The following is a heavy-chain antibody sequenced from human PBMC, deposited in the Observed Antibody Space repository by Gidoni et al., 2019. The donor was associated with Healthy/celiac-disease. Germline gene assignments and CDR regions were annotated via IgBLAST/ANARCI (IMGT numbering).Heavy chain of an antibody. J-gene: IGHJ3*02. CDR3: AKDPSWMAATDDAFDI. CDR2: ISGSGGST. V-gene: IGHV3-23*04. D-gene: IGHD5-12*01. CDR1: GFTFSSYA. Sequence: EVQLVESGGGLVQPGGSLRLSCSASGFTFSSYAMSWVRQAPGKGLEWVAAISGSGGSTYYADSVKGRFTISRDNSKNTLYLKMNSLRAEDTAVYYCAKDPSWMAATDDAFDIWGQGTMVTVSS.